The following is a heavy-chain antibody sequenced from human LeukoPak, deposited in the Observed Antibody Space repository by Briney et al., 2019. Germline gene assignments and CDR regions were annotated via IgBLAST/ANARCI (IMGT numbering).Heavy chain of an antibody. J-gene: IGHJ4*02. CDR1: GFTFSSYA. Sequence: PGRSLRLSCAASGFTFSSYAMHWVRQAPGKGPEWVAVISYDGSNKYYADSVKGRFTISRDNSKNTLYLQMNSLRAEDTAVYYCAREYGDYIDYWGQGTLVTVSS. D-gene: IGHD4-17*01. V-gene: IGHV3-30-3*01. CDR2: ISYDGSNK. CDR3: AREYGDYIDY.